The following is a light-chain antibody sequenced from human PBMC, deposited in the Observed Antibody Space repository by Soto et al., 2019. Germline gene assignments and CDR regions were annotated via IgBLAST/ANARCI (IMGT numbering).Light chain of an antibody. CDR1: SSDVGSYNL. CDR2: EGS. V-gene: IGLV2-23*01. J-gene: IGLJ2*01. Sequence: QSALTQPASVSGSPGQSITISCTGTSSDVGSYNLVSWYQQHPVKAPKLMIYEGSKRPSGVSNRFSGSKSGNTASLTISGLQAEDEADYYCCSYAGSSTLYVVFGGGTKLTVL. CDR3: CSYAGSSTLYVV.